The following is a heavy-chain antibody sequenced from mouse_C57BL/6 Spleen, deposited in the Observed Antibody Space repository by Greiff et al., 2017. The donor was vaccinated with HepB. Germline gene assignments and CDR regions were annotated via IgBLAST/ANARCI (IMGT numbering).Heavy chain of an antibody. CDR1: GYTFTSYT. CDR3: ARSGSVVFDY. CDR2: INPSSGYT. Sequence: VQLQQSGAELARPGASVKMSCKASGYTFTSYTMHWVNQRPGQGLEWIGYINPSSGYTKYNQKFKDKATLTADKSSSTAYMQLSSLTSEDSAVYYCARSGSVVFDYWGQGTTLTVSS. D-gene: IGHD1-1*01. J-gene: IGHJ2*01. V-gene: IGHV1-4*01.